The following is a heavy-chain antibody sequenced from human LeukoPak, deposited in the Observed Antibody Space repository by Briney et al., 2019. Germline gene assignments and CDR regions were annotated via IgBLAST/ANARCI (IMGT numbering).Heavy chain of an antibody. D-gene: IGHD1-20*01. CDR2: ISGYNGKT. J-gene: IGHJ3*02. V-gene: IGHV1-18*01. CDR1: GYTFTTYV. CDR3: ARGSMTGAKFLAFEI. Sequence: ASGKVSCKASGYTFTTYVIAWGRQAPGQGLEWMGWISGYNGKTDYAQKLQGRVTMTTDTSTSTANMELRSLRFDDTAVYYCARGSMTGAKFLAFEIWGQGTMVTVSS.